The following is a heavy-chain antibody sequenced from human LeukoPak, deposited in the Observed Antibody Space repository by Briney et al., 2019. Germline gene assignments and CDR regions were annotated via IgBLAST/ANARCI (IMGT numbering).Heavy chain of an antibody. D-gene: IGHD2-15*01. CDR2: TYYSGST. CDR3: ARVNCSGGSCYSYFDY. CDR1: GGSISSGGYS. Sequence: PSETLSLTCAVSGGSISSGGYSWSWIRQPPGKGLEWIGYTYYSGSTNYNPFLKSRVTISVDTSKNQFSLKLSSVTAADTAVYYCARVNCSGGSCYSYFDYWGQGTLATVSS. J-gene: IGHJ4*02. V-gene: IGHV4-61*08.